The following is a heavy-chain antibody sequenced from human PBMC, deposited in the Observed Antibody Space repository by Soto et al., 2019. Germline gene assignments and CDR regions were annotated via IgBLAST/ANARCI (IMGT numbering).Heavy chain of an antibody. V-gene: IGHV3-11*01. Sequence: QVQLLESGGGLVRPGGSLRLSCAASGFTFRDYDMSWIRQAPGKGLEWVSCISSSGTATYYADSVKGRFTISRDNAKNSLYVAMNSLRVEDTAVYDCARRGPRAARPNHWGQGTLVTVSS. D-gene: IGHD6-6*01. CDR3: ARRGPRAARPNH. J-gene: IGHJ5*02. CDR2: ISSSGTAT. CDR1: GFTFRDYD.